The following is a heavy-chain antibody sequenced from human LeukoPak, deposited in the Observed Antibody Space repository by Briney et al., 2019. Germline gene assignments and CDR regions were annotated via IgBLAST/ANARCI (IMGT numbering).Heavy chain of an antibody. CDR1: GDSISSYF. D-gene: IGHD3-16*02. CDR3: ARVSDTMISFGGGISYFDY. V-gene: IGHV4-34*01. Sequence: SETLSLTCTVSGDSISSYFWTWIRQPPGKGLEWIGEINHSGGTDYNPSLRSRVTISLDTSKKVFSLHLSSVTAADTGVYYCARVSDTMISFGGGISYFDYWGQGPLVTASS. J-gene: IGHJ4*02. CDR2: INHSGGT.